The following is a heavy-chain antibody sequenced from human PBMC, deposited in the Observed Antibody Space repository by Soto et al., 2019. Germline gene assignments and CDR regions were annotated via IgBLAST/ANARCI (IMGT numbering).Heavy chain of an antibody. CDR1: GASITYYY. D-gene: IGHD5-12*01. CDR3: AKGSTYRDLGYYYGMDV. CDR2: FSSTGST. Sequence: SETLSLTCAVSGASITYYYWNWIRQPPGRGLEWIVSFSSTGSTVYNPSLRSRVTISLDTSKNQFSLTLNSVTAEDTAVYYCAKGSTYRDLGYYYGMDVWGQGTTVTVSS. V-gene: IGHV4-59*01. J-gene: IGHJ6*02.